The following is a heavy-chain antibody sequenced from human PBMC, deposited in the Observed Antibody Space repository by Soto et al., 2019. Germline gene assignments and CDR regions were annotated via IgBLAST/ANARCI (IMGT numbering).Heavy chain of an antibody. V-gene: IGHV4-4*02. CDR3: ARVWTTVTNWFDP. J-gene: IGHJ5*02. Sequence: QVQLQESGPGLVKPSGTLSLTCAVSGGSISSSNWWSWVRQPPGKGLEWIGEIYHSGSTNYNPSLKSRATXSXDXXKHQCSLKLSSVTAADTAVYYCARVWTTVTNWFDPWGQGTLVTVSS. CDR2: IYHSGST. CDR1: GGSISSSNW. D-gene: IGHD4-17*01.